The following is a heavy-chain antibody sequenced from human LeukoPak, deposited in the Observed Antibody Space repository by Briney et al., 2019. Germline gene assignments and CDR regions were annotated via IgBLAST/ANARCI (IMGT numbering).Heavy chain of an antibody. V-gene: IGHV3-30*02. J-gene: IGHJ4*02. D-gene: IGHD1-26*01. CDR1: GFTVSSNF. CDR2: IRYDGSDK. CDR3: AKRGGSYIGYFDY. Sequence: PGGSLRLSCAASGFTVSSNFMHWVRQAPGKGLEWVSFIRYDGSDKLYADSVKGRFTVSRDNSKNTLYLQMNSLRPEDTAVYYCAKRGGSYIGYFDYWGQGTLVTVSS.